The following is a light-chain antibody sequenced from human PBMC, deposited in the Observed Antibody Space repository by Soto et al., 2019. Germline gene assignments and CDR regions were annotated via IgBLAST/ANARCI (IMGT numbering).Light chain of an antibody. CDR2: EVS. V-gene: IGLV2-14*01. Sequence: QSVLTQPASVSGSPGQSITISCTGTSSDVGGYNYVSCYQQHPGKAPKLMIYEVSNRPSGVSNRFSGSKSGSTASLSISGLQTEDEADCYSSPYTSSSTLRTVFGAGTKCTVL. CDR1: SSDVGGYNY. CDR3: SPYTSSSTLRTV. J-gene: IGLJ1*01.